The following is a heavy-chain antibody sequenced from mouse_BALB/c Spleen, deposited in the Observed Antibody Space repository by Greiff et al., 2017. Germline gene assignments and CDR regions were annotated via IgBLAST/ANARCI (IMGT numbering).Heavy chain of an antibody. CDR1: GYTFTSYW. J-gene: IGHJ4*01. CDR3: TRNGYYARYYAMDY. CDR2: IYPGNSDT. D-gene: IGHD2-3*01. V-gene: IGHV1-5*01. Sequence: EVQRVESGTVLARPGASVKMSCKASGYTFTSYWMHWVKQRPGQGLEWIGAIYPGNSDTSYNQKFKGKAKLTAVTSTSTAYMELSSLTNEDSAVYYCTRNGYYARYYAMDYWGQGTSVTVSS.